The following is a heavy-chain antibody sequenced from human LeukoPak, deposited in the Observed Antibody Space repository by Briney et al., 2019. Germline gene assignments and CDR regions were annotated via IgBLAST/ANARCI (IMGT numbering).Heavy chain of an antibody. D-gene: IGHD2-2*01. J-gene: IGHJ6*03. Sequence: PGRSLRLSCAASGFTFSSYAMHWVRQAPGKGLEWVAVISYDGSNKYYADPVKGRFTISRDNSKNSLYLQMNSLRAEDTAVYYCAKTSRQSRASNYYYYMDVWGKGTTVTVSS. CDR1: GFTFSSYA. CDR3: AKTSRQSRASNYYYYMDV. V-gene: IGHV3-30-3*02. CDR2: ISYDGSNK.